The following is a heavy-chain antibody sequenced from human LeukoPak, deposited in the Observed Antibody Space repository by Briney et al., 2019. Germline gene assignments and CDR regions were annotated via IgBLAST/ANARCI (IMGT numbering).Heavy chain of an antibody. V-gene: IGHV4-34*12. CDR3: ARRGIAAAGSKFDY. CDR2: VIHGGSS. D-gene: IGHD6-13*01. Sequence: PSETLSLTCAVYGESFSGYSWSWFRQPPGKGLEWIGEVIHGGSSNYNPSLKSRVTISIHTSKNQFSLNLTSVTAADTAVYYCARRGIAAAGSKFDYWGQGTLVTVSS. CDR1: GESFSGYS. J-gene: IGHJ4*02.